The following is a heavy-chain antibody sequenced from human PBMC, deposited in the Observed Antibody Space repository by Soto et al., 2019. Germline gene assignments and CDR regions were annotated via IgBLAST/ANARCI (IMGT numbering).Heavy chain of an antibody. J-gene: IGHJ3*02. V-gene: IGHV4-4*02. CDR1: GVSLSNLNW. D-gene: IGHD3-9*01. CDR2: IDHSGST. CDR3: ARGIFYAFDI. Sequence: SQTLSLTCAVSGVSLSNLNWCPWVRQAPGKGLEWIGEIDHSGSTNYNPSLNSRVTISLDRSKNQFSLKLSSVAAADTAVYYCARGIFYAFDIWGQGTMVTVSS.